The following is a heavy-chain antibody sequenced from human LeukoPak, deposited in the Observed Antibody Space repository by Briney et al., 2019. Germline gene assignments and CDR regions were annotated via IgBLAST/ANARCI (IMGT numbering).Heavy chain of an antibody. J-gene: IGHJ4*02. CDR2: INHSGST. CDR3: ARRDGYSSSWCVY. D-gene: IGHD6-13*01. V-gene: IGHV4-34*01. CDR1: GGSFSGYY. Sequence: SETLSLTCAVYGGSFSGYYWSWIRQPPGKGLEWIGEINHSGSTNYNPSLKSRVTISVDTSKNQFSLKLSSVTAADTAVYYCARRDGYSSSWCVYWGQGTLVTVSS.